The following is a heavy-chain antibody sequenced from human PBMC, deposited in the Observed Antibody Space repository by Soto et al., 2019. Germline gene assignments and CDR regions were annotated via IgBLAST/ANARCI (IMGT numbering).Heavy chain of an antibody. Sequence: ASVKVSCKASGYTFTSHGISWVRQAPGQGLEWMGWISAYNGNTNYAQKLQGRVTMTTDTSTSTAYMELRSLRSDDTAVYYCARDTAERDYYYYGMDVWGQGTTVTVSS. CDR3: ARDTAERDYYYYGMDV. CDR1: GYTFTSHG. J-gene: IGHJ6*02. CDR2: ISAYNGNT. V-gene: IGHV1-18*01. D-gene: IGHD5-18*01.